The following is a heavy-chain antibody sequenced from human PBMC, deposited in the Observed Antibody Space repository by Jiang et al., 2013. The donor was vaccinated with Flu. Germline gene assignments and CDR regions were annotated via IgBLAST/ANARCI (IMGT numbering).Heavy chain of an antibody. J-gene: IGHJ4*02. Sequence: GSGLVKPSETLSLTCSVFGDSINSNNYYWGWIRQAPGQGLEWVGSIYFSGTTYQNPSLKSRVTMSLDTSKNQFSLKLRSVTAADTAVYFCARNVMTTVTQFFDYWGQGTSITV. CDR3: ARNVMTTVTQFFDY. D-gene: IGHD4-17*01. CDR1: GDSINSNNYY. V-gene: IGHV4-39*07. CDR2: IYFSGTT.